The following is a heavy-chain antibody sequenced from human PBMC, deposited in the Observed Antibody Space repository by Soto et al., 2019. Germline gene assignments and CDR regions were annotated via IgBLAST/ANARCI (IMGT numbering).Heavy chain of an antibody. CDR1: GFTFSSYA. V-gene: IGHV3-30-3*01. J-gene: IGHJ4*02. D-gene: IGHD6-13*01. CDR2: ISYDGSNK. CDR3: ARAKQLVRPFDY. Sequence: PGGSLRLSCAASGFTFSSYAMHWVRQAPGKGLEWVAVISYDGSNKYYADSVKGRFTISRDNSKNTLYLQMNSLRAEDTAVYYCARAKQLVRPFDYWGQGTLVTVSS.